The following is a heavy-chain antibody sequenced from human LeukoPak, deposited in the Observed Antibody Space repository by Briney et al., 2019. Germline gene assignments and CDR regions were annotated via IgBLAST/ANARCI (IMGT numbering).Heavy chain of an antibody. J-gene: IGHJ5*02. D-gene: IGHD3-10*01. CDR2: IYYSGST. V-gene: IGHV4-59*01. CDR1: GGSISSYY. CDR3: ARTPSGSGDPHYGGWFDP. Sequence: SETLSLTCTVSGGSISSYYWSWIRQPPGKGLEWIGYIYYSGSTNYNPSLKSRVTISVDTSKNQFSLKLNSVTAADTAVYYCARTPSGSGDPHYGGWFDPWGQGTLVTVSS.